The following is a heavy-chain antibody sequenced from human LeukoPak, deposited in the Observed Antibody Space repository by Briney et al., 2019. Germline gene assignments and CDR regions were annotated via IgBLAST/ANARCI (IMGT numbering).Heavy chain of an antibody. J-gene: IGHJ6*03. CDR3: AKVEFYYYMDV. D-gene: IGHD3-10*01. V-gene: IGHV4-39*07. Sequence: SETLSLTCTVSGGSISSSSSYWGWIRQPPGKGLEWIGSIYYSGSTYYNPSLKSRVTISVDTSKNQFSLKLSSVTAADTAVYYCAKVEFYYYMDVWGKGTTVTVSS. CDR2: IYYSGST. CDR1: GGSISSSSSY.